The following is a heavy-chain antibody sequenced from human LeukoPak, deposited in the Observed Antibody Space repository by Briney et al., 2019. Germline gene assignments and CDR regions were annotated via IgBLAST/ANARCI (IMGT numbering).Heavy chain of an antibody. D-gene: IGHD7-27*01. J-gene: IGHJ5*02. V-gene: IGHV4-4*02. CDR1: GGSISSSNW. CDR3: AKSGDYRFDP. Sequence: PSGTLSLTCAVSGGSISSSNWWTWVRQPPGKGLEWIGEIYHSGSTNYNPSLKSRVTISVDKSENHFSLTLTSVTAADTAVYYCAKSGDYRFDPWGQGTLVTVSS. CDR2: IYHSGST.